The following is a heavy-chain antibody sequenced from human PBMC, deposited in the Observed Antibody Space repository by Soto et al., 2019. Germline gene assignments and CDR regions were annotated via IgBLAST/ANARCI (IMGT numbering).Heavy chain of an antibody. Sequence: GGSLRLSCAASGFTFSSYGMHWVRQAPGKGLEWVAVISYDGSNKYYADSVKGRFTISRDNSKNTLYLQMNSLRAEDTAVYYCAKGPGASWDWGQGTLVTVYS. D-gene: IGHD1-26*01. J-gene: IGHJ4*02. CDR2: ISYDGSNK. V-gene: IGHV3-30*18. CDR3: AKGPGASWD. CDR1: GFTFSSYG.